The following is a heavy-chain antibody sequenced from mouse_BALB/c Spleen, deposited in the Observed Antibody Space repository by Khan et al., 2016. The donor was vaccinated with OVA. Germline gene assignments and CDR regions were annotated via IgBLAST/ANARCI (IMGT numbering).Heavy chain of an antibody. CDR2: IWAGGST. V-gene: IGHV2-9*02. D-gene: IGHD1-3*01. CDR3: ARLEDI. Sequence: QVQLKQSGPGLVAPSQSLSISCTVSGFSLTSYGVHWVRQPPGKGLEWLAVIWAGGSTNYNSALMSRLCISKKNSKSQVFLKMNELQADDTAVYYCARLEDIWGQGTTLTVSS. CDR1: GFSLTSYG. J-gene: IGHJ2*01.